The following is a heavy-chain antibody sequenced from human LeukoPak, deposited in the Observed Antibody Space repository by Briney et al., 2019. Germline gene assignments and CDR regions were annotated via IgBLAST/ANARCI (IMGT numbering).Heavy chain of an antibody. J-gene: IGHJ3*02. D-gene: IGHD5-24*01. CDR3: ARGTRGAYNLRPFAMPFHI. CDR1: GFTFSDYY. CDR2: IISSSIYT. Sequence: PGGSLRLSCAASGFTFSDYYMTWIRQAPGKGLEWVSYIISSSIYTNYADSVKGRFTISRDNAKNSLYLQMNSLGVEDTALYYCARGTRGAYNLRPFAMPFHIWGQGTMVTVSS. V-gene: IGHV3-11*06.